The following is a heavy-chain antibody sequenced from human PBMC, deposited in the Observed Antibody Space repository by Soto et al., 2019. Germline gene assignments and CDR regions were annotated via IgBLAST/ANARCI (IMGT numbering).Heavy chain of an antibody. CDR1: GGSISSYY. CDR3: ARDRLYSGSYYWFDP. CDR2: IYYSGST. V-gene: IGHV4-59*01. J-gene: IGHJ5*02. D-gene: IGHD1-26*01. Sequence: ETLSLTCTVSGGSISSYYWSWIRQPPGKGLEWIGYIYYSGSTNYNPSLKGRVTISVDTSKNQFSLKLSSVTAADTAVYYCARDRLYSGSYYWFDPWGQGTLVTVSS.